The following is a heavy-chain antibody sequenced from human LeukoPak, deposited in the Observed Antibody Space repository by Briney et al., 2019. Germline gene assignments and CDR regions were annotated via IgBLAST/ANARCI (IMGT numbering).Heavy chain of an antibody. CDR2: IYYSGST. CDR3: ARALRYDSSGFDY. J-gene: IGHJ4*02. V-gene: IGHV4-59*08. Sequence: SETLSLTCTVSGGSISSYYWSWIRQPPGKGLEWIGYIYYSGSTYYNPSLKSRVTISVDTSKNQFSLKLSSVTAADTAVYYCARALRYDSSGFDYWGQGTLVTVSS. D-gene: IGHD3-22*01. CDR1: GGSISSYY.